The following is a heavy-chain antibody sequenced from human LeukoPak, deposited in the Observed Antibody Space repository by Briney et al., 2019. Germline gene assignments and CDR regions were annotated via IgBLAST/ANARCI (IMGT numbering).Heavy chain of an antibody. CDR2: IYTSGST. CDR3: AREGSLRYFDWLSLDNWFDP. CDR1: GGSISSYY. V-gene: IGHV4-4*07. Sequence: SETLSLTCTVSGGSISSYYWSWIRQPAGKGLEWIGRIYTSGSTNYNPSLKSRVTMSVDTSKNQFSLKLSSVTAADTAVYYCAREGSLRYFDWLSLDNWFDPWGQGTLVTVSS. J-gene: IGHJ5*02. D-gene: IGHD3-9*01.